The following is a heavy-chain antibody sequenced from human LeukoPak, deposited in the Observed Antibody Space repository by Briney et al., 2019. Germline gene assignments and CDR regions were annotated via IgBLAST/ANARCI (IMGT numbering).Heavy chain of an antibody. D-gene: IGHD3-3*01. V-gene: IGHV3-15*01. Sequence: GGSLRLSCAASGFTFSNVWMNWVRQAPGKGLEWIGRIKKKIEGGTTECAAPVKGRFTIARDDSKNTLYLQMNSLTTEDTAVYYCTTRIITTSDFWGQGTLVTVSS. CDR3: TTRIITTSDF. CDR2: IKKKIEGGTT. J-gene: IGHJ4*02. CDR1: GFTFSNVW.